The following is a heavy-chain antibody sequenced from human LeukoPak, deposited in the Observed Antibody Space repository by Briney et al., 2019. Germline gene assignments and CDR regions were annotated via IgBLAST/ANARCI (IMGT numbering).Heavy chain of an antibody. D-gene: IGHD5-24*01. CDR2: IWYDGSNK. J-gene: IGHJ4*02. V-gene: IGHV3-33*06. CDR3: AKGEGDGYNLDY. CDR1: GFTFSSYG. Sequence: GRSLRLSCAASGFTFSSYGIHWVRQAPGKGLEWVAVIWYDGSNKYYADSVKGRFTISRDNSKNTLYLQMNSLRAEDTAVYYCAKGEGDGYNLDYWGQGTLVTVSS.